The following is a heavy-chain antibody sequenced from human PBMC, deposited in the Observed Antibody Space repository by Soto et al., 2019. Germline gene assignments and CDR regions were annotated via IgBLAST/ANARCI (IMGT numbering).Heavy chain of an antibody. CDR1: GFTVSNNY. Sequence: EVQLVESGGGLIQPGGSLRLSCAVSGFTVSNNYMSWVRQAPGKGLEGVSVIYSGGYTAYGDSVKGRFTISRDNSKNTLHPQKNSLRPYATAVFYGAPRPGGGGYWGQGTLVTVSS. J-gene: IGHJ4*02. V-gene: IGHV3-53*01. D-gene: IGHD3-10*01. CDR3: APRPGGGGY. CDR2: IYSGGYT.